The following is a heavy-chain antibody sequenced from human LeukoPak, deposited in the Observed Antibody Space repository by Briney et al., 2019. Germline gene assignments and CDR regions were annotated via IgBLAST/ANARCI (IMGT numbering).Heavy chain of an antibody. D-gene: IGHD1-26*01. CDR1: GYTLTELS. V-gene: IGHV1-24*01. Sequence: GASVKVSCKVSGYTLTELSMHWVRQAPGKGLEWMGGFDPEDGETIYAQKFQGRVTMTEDTSTDTAYMELSSLRSEDTAVYYCATADRIVGALYYFDYWGQGTLATVSS. CDR2: FDPEDGET. J-gene: IGHJ4*02. CDR3: ATADRIVGALYYFDY.